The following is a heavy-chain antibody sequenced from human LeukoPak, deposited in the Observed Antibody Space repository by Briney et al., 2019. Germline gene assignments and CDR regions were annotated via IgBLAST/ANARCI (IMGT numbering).Heavy chain of an antibody. CDR1: GGSISSYY. D-gene: IGHD3-22*01. Sequence: PSETLSLTCTVSGGSISSYYWSWIRQPPGKELGWIGYIYYSGSTNYNPSLKSRVTISVDTSKNQFSLKLRSVTAADTAVYYCARAVKYYYDRSDEYFDYWGQGTLVTVSS. V-gene: IGHV4-59*01. J-gene: IGHJ4*02. CDR2: IYYSGST. CDR3: ARAVKYYYDRSDEYFDY.